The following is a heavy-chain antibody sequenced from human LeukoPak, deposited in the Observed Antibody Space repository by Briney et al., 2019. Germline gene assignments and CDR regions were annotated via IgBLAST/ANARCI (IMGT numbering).Heavy chain of an antibody. CDR1: GGPISSSHYY. D-gene: IGHD3-3*01. J-gene: IGHJ6*03. CDR2: IYYSGTT. Sequence: SETLSLTCTVSGGPISSSHYYWGWIRQPPGKGLEWIGTIYYSGTTYYNPSLESRVTMSEDTSKNQFSLTLRSVTATDTAVYYCARQISDYYYYYIDVWGKGTTVTVS. V-gene: IGHV4-39*01. CDR3: ARQISDYYYYYIDV.